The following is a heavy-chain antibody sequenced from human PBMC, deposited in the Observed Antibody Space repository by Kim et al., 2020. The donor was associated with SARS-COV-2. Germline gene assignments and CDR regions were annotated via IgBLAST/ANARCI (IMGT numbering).Heavy chain of an antibody. D-gene: IGHD3-10*01. CDR1: GGSISSGGYY. CDR3: ARVEREMELLWFGELLGYGMDV. J-gene: IGHJ6*02. V-gene: IGHV4-31*03. Sequence: SETLSLTCTVSGGSISSGGYYWSWIRQHPGNGLEWIGYIYYSGSTYYNPSLKSRVTISVDTSKNQFSLKLSSVTAADTAVYYCARVEREMELLWFGELLGYGMDVWGQGTTVTVSS. CDR2: IYYSGST.